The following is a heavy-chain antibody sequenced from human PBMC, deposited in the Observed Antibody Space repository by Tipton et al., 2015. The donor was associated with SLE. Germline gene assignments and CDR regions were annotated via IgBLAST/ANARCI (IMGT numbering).Heavy chain of an antibody. CDR3: ATREGGFYYFDY. CDR1: GGSISSGSYY. CDR2: IYTSGST. V-gene: IGHV4-61*09. D-gene: IGHD5-24*01. Sequence: TLSLTCAVSGGSISSGSYYWSWIRQPAGKGLEWIGYIYTSGSTNYNPSLKSRVTISVDTSKNQFSLKLSSVTAADTAVYYCATREGGFYYFDYWGQGTLVTVSS. J-gene: IGHJ4*02.